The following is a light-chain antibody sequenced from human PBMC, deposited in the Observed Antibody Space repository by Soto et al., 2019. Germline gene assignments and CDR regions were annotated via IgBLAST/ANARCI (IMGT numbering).Light chain of an antibody. Sequence: VLTQSPVTLSLSPGESATLSCRASQSVSSYLAWYQQKPGQAPRLLIYDAYNRATGIPARFSGGGSGTDFTLTIDNLEPEDFAIYYCQQRSNWPPITCGQGTRLEIK. CDR2: DAY. V-gene: IGKV3-11*01. CDR3: QQRSNWPPIT. J-gene: IGKJ5*01. CDR1: QSVSSY.